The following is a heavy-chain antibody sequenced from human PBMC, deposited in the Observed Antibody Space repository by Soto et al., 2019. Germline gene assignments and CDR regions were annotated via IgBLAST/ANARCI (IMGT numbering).Heavy chain of an antibody. V-gene: IGHV4-59*01. D-gene: IGHD3-3*01. J-gene: IGHJ5*02. Sequence: ASETLSLTCTVSGGSISSYYWSWIRQPPGKGLEWIGYIYYSGSTNYNPSLKSRVTISVDTSNNQFSLKLSSVTAADTAVYYCARGLTALRFLEWLPNWFDPWGQGTLVTVSS. CDR2: IYYSGST. CDR1: GGSISSYY. CDR3: ARGLTALRFLEWLPNWFDP.